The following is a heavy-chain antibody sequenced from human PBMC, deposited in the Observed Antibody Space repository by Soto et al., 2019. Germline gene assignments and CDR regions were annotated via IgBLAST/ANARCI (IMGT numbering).Heavy chain of an antibody. CDR3: ARLGADGYNWDY. CDR2: IYYSGST. CDR1: GGSISSGGYY. Sequence: QVQLQESGPGLVKPSQTLSLTCTVSGGSISSGGYYWSWIRQHPGKGLQWIGYIYYSGSTYYNPSSKSRVTIAADTSKNQFSLKLSSVTAGDKAVYYCARLGADGYNWDYWGQGTLVTVSS. V-gene: IGHV4-31*03. J-gene: IGHJ4*02. D-gene: IGHD1-1*01.